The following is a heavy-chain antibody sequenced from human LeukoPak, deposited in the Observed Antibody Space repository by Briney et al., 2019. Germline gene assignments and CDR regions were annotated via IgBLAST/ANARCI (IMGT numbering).Heavy chain of an antibody. CDR3: ARDLYSSSYRDY. CDR2: ISSSGSTI. V-gene: IGHV3-48*03. Sequence: GGSLRLSCAASGFTFSSYEMNWVRQAPGKGLEWVSYISSSGSTIYYADSVKRRFTISRDNAKNSLYLQMNSLRAEDTAVYYCARDLYSSSYRDYWGQGTLVTVSS. J-gene: IGHJ4*02. D-gene: IGHD6-6*01. CDR1: GFTFSSYE.